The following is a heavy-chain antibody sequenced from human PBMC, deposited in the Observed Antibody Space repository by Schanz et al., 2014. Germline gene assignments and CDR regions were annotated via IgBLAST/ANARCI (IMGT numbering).Heavy chain of an antibody. CDR2: ISWNSGSI. CDR3: ARENLNWEAFDI. Sequence: DVQLLESGGGLVQPGGSLRLSCAASGFTFDDYAMHWVRQAPGKGLEWVSGISWNSGSIGYADSVKGRFTISRDNAKNSLYLEMTSLRGEDTAVYYCARENLNWEAFDIWGQGTVVTVSS. D-gene: IGHD7-27*01. J-gene: IGHJ3*02. CDR1: GFTFDDYA. V-gene: IGHV3-9*01.